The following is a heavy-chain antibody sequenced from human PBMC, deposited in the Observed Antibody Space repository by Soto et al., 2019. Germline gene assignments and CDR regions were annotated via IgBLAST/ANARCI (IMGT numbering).Heavy chain of an antibody. J-gene: IGHJ4*02. D-gene: IGHD5-12*01. CDR1: GFTFIKAW. CDR3: TTDYVIDIVTSTPSGY. Sequence: EVQLVESGGGLVKPGGSLRLSCAASGFTFIKAWMSWVRQAPGKGLEWVGRIKDKTDCGTTDYAAPVKGRFSISRDDSTDTVYLQMNSLKTEDTAVYYCTTDYVIDIVTSTPSGYWGQGTLVTVSS. V-gene: IGHV3-15*01. CDR2: IKDKTDCGTT.